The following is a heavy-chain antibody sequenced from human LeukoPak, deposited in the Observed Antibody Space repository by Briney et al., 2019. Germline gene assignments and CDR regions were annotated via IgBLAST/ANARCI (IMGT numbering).Heavy chain of an antibody. Sequence: GGSLRLSCAASGISFNSSWMSWVRQAPGKGLEWVANIKQDGSEKYYVDSVKGRFAISRDNAKNSLYLQMNSLRAEDTAVYYCARRYFDYRGQGTLVTVSS. D-gene: IGHD3-9*01. CDR1: GISFNSSW. CDR2: IKQDGSEK. V-gene: IGHV3-7*03. CDR3: ARRYFDY. J-gene: IGHJ4*02.